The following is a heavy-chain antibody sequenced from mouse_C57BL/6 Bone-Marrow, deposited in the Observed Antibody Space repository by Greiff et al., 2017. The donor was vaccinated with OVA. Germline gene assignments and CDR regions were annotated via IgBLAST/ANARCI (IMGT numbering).Heavy chain of an antibody. CDR3: AREGDYDSWFAY. D-gene: IGHD2-4*01. J-gene: IGHJ3*01. CDR2: INPSSGYT. CDR1: GYTFTSYT. Sequence: QVQLKESGAELARPGASVKMSCKASGYTFTSYTMHWVKQRPGQGLEWIGYINPSSGYTKYNQKFKDKATLTADKSSSTAYMQLSSLTSEDSAVYYCAREGDYDSWFAYWGQGTLVTVSA. V-gene: IGHV1-4*01.